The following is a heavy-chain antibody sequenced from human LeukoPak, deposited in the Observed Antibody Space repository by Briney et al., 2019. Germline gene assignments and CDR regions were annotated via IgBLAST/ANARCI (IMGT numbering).Heavy chain of an antibody. V-gene: IGHV1-2*02. CDR3: ARDPIVGATKDFDY. J-gene: IGHJ4*02. CDR2: INPNSGGT. CDR1: GYTFTGYY. D-gene: IGHD1-26*01. Sequence: ASVKLSCKASGYTFTGYYINWVRQGPGQGLEWMGWINPNSGGTNYAQKFQCRVTMTRDTSISTAYMELSRLRSDDTAVYYCARDPIVGATKDFDYWGQGTLVTVSS.